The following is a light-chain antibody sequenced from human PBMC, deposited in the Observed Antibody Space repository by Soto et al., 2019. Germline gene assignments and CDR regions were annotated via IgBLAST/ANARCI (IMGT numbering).Light chain of an antibody. CDR1: NSNIGNNK. CDR3: SSWDDSLPGYV. J-gene: IGLJ1*01. Sequence: QSLLPQPPSASGTPGQRVTMSCSGSNSNIGNNKVNWYQQLPGTAPKLLVYTSNQRPSAVPDRFSGSKCGTSASRAISRLQSEEEADYYCSSWDDSLPGYVFGTGTKV. V-gene: IGLV1-44*01. CDR2: TSN.